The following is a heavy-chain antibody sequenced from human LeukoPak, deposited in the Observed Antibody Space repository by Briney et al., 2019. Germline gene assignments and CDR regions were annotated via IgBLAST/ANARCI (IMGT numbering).Heavy chain of an antibody. V-gene: IGHV4-59*01. CDR2: IYYSGST. Sequence: SETLSLTCIVSGGSISSYYWSWIRQPPGKGLEWIGYIYYSGSTNYNPSLKSRVTISVDTSKNQFSLKLSSVTAADTAVYYCARDNPYYDFWSGYYMSGMDVWGQGTTVTVSS. CDR1: GGSISSYY. D-gene: IGHD3-3*01. J-gene: IGHJ6*02. CDR3: ARDNPYYDFWSGYYMSGMDV.